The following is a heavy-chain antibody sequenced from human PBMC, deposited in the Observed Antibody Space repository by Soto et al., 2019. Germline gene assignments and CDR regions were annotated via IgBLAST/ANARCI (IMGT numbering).Heavy chain of an antibody. J-gene: IGHJ6*02. CDR3: ARDPIAAAGNYYYYGMDV. D-gene: IGHD6-13*01. Sequence: QVQLVQSGAEVKKPGSSVKVSCKASGGTFSSYTISWVRQAPGQGLEWMGRIIPILGIANYAQKFQGRVTITADXXTXTXXMELSSLRSEDTAVYYCARDPIAAAGNYYYYGMDVWGQGTTVTVSS. CDR2: IIPILGIA. V-gene: IGHV1-69*08. CDR1: GGTFSSYT.